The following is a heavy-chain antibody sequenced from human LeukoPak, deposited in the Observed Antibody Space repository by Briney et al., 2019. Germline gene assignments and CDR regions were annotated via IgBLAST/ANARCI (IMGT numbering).Heavy chain of an antibody. CDR3: ARDFRDYRDYVAYFDS. CDR1: GFTFTSYG. V-gene: IGHV3-30*12. D-gene: IGHD4-17*01. Sequence: GGSLRLSCAASGFTFTSYGMHWVRQAPGKGLEWVAVILYDGTNQYYADSVKGRFTISRDNSRNTLYLQMNSLKVEDTAVYYCARDFRDYRDYVAYFDSWGQGTLVTVSS. J-gene: IGHJ4*02. CDR2: ILYDGTNQ.